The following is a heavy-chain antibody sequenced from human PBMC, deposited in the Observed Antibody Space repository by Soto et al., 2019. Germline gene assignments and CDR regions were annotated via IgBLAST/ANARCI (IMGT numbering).Heavy chain of an antibody. CDR2: IYYSGST. D-gene: IGHD2-15*01. V-gene: IGHV4-31*03. CDR3: ASSLVVAATGDVVKTWNQIDY. CDR1: GGSISSGGYY. J-gene: IGHJ4*02. Sequence: KPSETLSLTCTVSGGSISSGGYYWSWIRQHPGKGLEWIGYIYYSGSTYYNPSLKSRVTISVDTSKNQFSLKLSSVTAADTAVYYCASSLVVAATGDVVKTWNQIDYWGQGTLVTVSS.